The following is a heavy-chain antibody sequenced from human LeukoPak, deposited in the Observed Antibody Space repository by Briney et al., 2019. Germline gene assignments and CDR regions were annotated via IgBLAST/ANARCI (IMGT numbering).Heavy chain of an antibody. J-gene: IGHJ3*02. CDR3: ARERSGNAFDI. D-gene: IGHD3-3*01. CDR1: GFTFSSHS. CDR2: ISSSSSYI. Sequence: GGSLRLSCAASGFTFSSHSMNWVRQAPGKGLEWVSSISSSSSYIYYADSVKGRFTISRDNAKNSLYLQMNSLRAEDTAVYYCARERSGNAFDIWGQGTMVTVSS. V-gene: IGHV3-21*01.